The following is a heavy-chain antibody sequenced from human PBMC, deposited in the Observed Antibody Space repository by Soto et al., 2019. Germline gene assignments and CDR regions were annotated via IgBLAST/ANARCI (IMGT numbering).Heavy chain of an antibody. J-gene: IGHJ6*03. V-gene: IGHV3-74*01. CDR2: TNSDGSVS. CDR3: ARGDCVGGTCYSLAGSFYYYMDV. D-gene: IGHD2-15*01. Sequence: EVQLVESGGGLVQPGGSLRLSCAASGFTFGNYWMYWVRQAPGKGLAWVSRTNSDGSVSSYADSVKGRLTISRDNVKNTLYLQMDSLRVEDTAVYYCARGDCVGGTCYSLAGSFYYYMDVWGKGTTVTVFS. CDR1: GFTFGNYW.